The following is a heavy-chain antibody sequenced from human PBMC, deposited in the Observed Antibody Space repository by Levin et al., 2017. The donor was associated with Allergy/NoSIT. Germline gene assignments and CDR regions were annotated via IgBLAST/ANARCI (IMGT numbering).Heavy chain of an antibody. J-gene: IGHJ4*02. D-gene: IGHD1-14*01. Sequence: SETLSLTCAVYGGSFSGYYWSWIRQPPGKGLEWIGEINHSGSTNYNPSLKSRVTISVDTSKNQFSLKLSSVTAADTAVYYCARVETGPGGSGYFDYWGQGTLVTVSS. CDR3: ARVETGPGGSGYFDY. V-gene: IGHV4-34*01. CDR2: INHSGST. CDR1: GGSFSGYY.